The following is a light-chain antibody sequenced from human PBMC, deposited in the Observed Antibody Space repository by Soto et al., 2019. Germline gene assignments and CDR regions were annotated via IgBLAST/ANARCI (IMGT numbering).Light chain of an antibody. Sequence: EIVLTQSPGTLSLSPGERATLSCRASQSVSSSYLAWYQQKPGQAPRLLIYGASSRATGIPDRFSGSGSGTDFPLTISRLEPEQSAVYYCQQYGSSPLTFGGGTKVEIK. CDR2: GAS. J-gene: IGKJ4*01. V-gene: IGKV3-20*01. CDR3: QQYGSSPLT. CDR1: QSVSSSY.